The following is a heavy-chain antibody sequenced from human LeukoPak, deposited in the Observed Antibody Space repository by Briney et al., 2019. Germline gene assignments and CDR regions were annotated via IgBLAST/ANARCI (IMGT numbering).Heavy chain of an antibody. CDR1: GGSISSYY. CDR3: ARVVLPRGSPLEAFDI. D-gene: IGHD1-26*01. J-gene: IGHJ3*02. V-gene: IGHV4-4*07. Sequence: PSETLSLTCTVSGGSISSYYWSWIRQPAGKGLEWIGRIYTSGSTNYNPSLKSRVTMSVDTSKNQFSLKLSSVTAADTAVYYCARVVLPRGSPLEAFDIWGQGTMVTVPS. CDR2: IYTSGST.